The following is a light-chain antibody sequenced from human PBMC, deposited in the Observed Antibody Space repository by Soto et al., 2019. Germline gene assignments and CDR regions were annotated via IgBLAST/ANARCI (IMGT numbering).Light chain of an antibody. CDR2: ANT. CDR1: SSNIGAHYD. Sequence: QSVLTQPPSVSGAPGQRVTISCTGSSSNIGAHYDVSWYQQLPGTAPKLLIYANTHRPSGVPDRFSGSKSGTSASLAITGLDAEEEDYYCCQSYDSSLRAYVFGTGTKLTVL. J-gene: IGLJ1*01. CDR3: QSYDSSLRAYV. V-gene: IGLV1-40*01.